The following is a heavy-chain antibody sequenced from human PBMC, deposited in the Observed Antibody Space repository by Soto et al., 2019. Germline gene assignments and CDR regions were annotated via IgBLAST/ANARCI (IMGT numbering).Heavy chain of an antibody. CDR1: GFTFSTYA. CDR2: ISGSGSDR. CDR3: TKTPRSFYYYMDV. V-gene: IGHV3-23*01. J-gene: IGHJ6*03. Sequence: EVQVLESGGGLVEPGGSLRLSCVGSGFTFSTYAMNWVRRAPGKGLEWVSGISGSGSDRYYADSVRGRFIISRDNSNKSLNLQMDSLRAEDTAIYYCTKTPRSFYYYMDVWGKGTTVTVSS. D-gene: IGHD3-3*01.